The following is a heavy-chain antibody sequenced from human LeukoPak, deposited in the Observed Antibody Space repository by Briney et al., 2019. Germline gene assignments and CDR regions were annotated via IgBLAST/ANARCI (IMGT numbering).Heavy chain of an antibody. V-gene: IGHV4-4*07. Sequence: SETLSLTCTVSGGSISSYYWSWVRQPAGKGLEWIGRIYTSGSTNYNPSLKSRVTMSVDTSKNQFSLKLSSVTAADTAVYYCARERRDRYSYGLPYFDYWGQGTLVTVSS. CDR2: IYTSGST. CDR3: ARERRDRYSYGLPYFDY. J-gene: IGHJ4*02. CDR1: GGSISSYY. D-gene: IGHD5-18*01.